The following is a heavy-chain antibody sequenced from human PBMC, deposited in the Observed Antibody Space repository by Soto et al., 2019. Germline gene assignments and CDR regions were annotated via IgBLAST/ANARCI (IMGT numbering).Heavy chain of an antibody. V-gene: IGHV4-34*01. D-gene: IGHD3-22*01. CDR1: GGSFSGYY. CDR3: ARGPPRAWYYDRYNNWFDP. Sequence: QVQLQQWGAGLLKPSETLSLTCAVYGGSFSGYYWSWIRQPPGKGLEWIGEINHSGSTNYNPSLKSRVTISVDTSKNQFSLKLSSVTAADTAVYYCARGPPRAWYYDRYNNWFDPWGQGTLVTVSS. CDR2: INHSGST. J-gene: IGHJ5*02.